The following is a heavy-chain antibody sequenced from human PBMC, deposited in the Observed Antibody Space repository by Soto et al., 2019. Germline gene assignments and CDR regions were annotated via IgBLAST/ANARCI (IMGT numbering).Heavy chain of an antibody. Sequence: GASVKVSCKASGYTFTSYFITWVRQAPGQGLEWMGWISAYNGNANYAQMLQGRVTMTTDTSTSTAYMELRRLRSDDTAVYYCARQNYYPGMDVWGQGTTVTVSS. CDR1: GYTFTSYF. J-gene: IGHJ6*02. V-gene: IGHV1-18*01. CDR3: ARQNYYPGMDV. CDR2: ISAYNGNA.